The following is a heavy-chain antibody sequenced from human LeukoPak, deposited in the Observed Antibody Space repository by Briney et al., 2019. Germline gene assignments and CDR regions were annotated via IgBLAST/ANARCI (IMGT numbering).Heavy chain of an antibody. V-gene: IGHV3-30*02. D-gene: IGHD3/OR15-3a*01. CDR3: ARDAYHSGDLDQ. CDR2: IRFDGTNR. J-gene: IGHJ4*02. Sequence: PGGSLRLSCAASGFTFSNHIMHWVRQAPGKGLEWVSFIRFDGTNRHYVDSVKGRFTISRDNPNNILYLQMNSLKFDDTAVYYCARDAYHSGDLDQWGEGTLVIVSS. CDR1: GFTFSNHI.